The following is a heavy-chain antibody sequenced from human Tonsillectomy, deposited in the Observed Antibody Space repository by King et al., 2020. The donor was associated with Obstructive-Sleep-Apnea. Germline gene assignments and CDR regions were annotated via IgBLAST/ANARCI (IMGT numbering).Heavy chain of an antibody. D-gene: IGHD6-13*01. CDR3: ARGEYSSSWYYFDY. CDR2: IYYSGST. J-gene: IGHJ4*02. V-gene: IGHV4-59*01. CDR1: GGSISSYY. Sequence: VQLQESGPGLVKPSETLSLTCTVAGGSISSYYWSWIRQPPGKGLEWIGYIYYSGSTNYNPSLNSRVTISVDTSKNQFSLKLSSLTAADTAVYYCARGEYSSSWYYFDYWGQGTLVTVSS.